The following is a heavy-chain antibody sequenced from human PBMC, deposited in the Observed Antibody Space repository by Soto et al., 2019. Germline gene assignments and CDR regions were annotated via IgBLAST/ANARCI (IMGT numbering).Heavy chain of an antibody. D-gene: IGHD2-21*01. CDR2: INPDGSEG. CDR3: AAGEDH. Sequence: SLRLSCPSSLFTFSYSWMKWVRQAPGKGPEWVANINPDGSEGRCVDSLKGRFTISRDNAKNSLYLQMNSLGAEDTAVYYCAAGEDHWGQGTLVTVSS. V-gene: IGHV3-7*01. J-gene: IGHJ4*02. CDR1: LFTFSYSW.